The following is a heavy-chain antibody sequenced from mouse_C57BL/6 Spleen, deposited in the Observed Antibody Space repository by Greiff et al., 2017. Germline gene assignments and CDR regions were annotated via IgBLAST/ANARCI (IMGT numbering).Heavy chain of an antibody. D-gene: IGHD4-1*01. CDR3: ARDWDGGYYFDY. V-gene: IGHV5-17*01. CDR1: GFTFSDYG. CDR2: ISSGSSTI. Sequence: EVKVVESGGGLVKPGGSLKLSCAASGFTFSDYGMHWVRQAPEKGLEWVAYISSGSSTIYYADTVKGRFTISRDNAKNTLFLQMTSLRSEDTAMYYCARDWDGGYYFDYWGQGTTLTVSS. J-gene: IGHJ2*01.